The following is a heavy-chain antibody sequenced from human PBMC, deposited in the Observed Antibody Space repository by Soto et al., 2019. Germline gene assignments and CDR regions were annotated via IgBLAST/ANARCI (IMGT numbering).Heavy chain of an antibody. D-gene: IGHD3-22*01. CDR3: ARGGYYYENSGQNAYDY. V-gene: IGHV4-4*07. J-gene: IGHJ4*01. Sequence: TLSLTCTVSGGSISSYYWSWIRQPAGKGLEWIGRIYTSGSTNYNPSLKSRVTMSVDTSKNQFSLKLSSVTAADTAVYYCARGGYYYENSGQNAYDYWGQGILVTVSS. CDR2: IYTSGST. CDR1: GGSISSYY.